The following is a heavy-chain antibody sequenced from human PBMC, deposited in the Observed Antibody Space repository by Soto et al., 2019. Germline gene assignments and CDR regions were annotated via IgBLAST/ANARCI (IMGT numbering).Heavy chain of an antibody. CDR1: GYTFTGYY. Sequence: GASVKVSCKASGYTFTGYYMHWVRQAPGQGLEWMGWINPNSGGTDYAQKFQGWVTMTRDTSISTAYMELSRLRSDDTAVYYCARDSGGSEQQLVAGDPNWLDHWGQGTLVTVSS. V-gene: IGHV1-2*04. D-gene: IGHD6-13*01. J-gene: IGHJ5*02. CDR3: ARDSGGSEQQLVAGDPNWLDH. CDR2: INPNSGGT.